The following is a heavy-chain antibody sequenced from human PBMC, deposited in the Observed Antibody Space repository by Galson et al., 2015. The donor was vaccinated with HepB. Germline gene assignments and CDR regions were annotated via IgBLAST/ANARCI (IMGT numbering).Heavy chain of an antibody. CDR1: GYSFINYW. CDR2: IYPGDSDT. D-gene: IGHD5-24*01. CDR3: ARLSAIRDGYNEPFDI. Sequence: QSGAEVKKPGESLKISCKGSGYSFINYWIGWVRQMPGRGLEWMGIIYPGDSDTRYSPSFQGQVTISADKSISIANLQWSSLKASDTAMYYWARLSAIRDGYNEPFDIWGQGTMVTVSS. J-gene: IGHJ3*02. V-gene: IGHV5-51*01.